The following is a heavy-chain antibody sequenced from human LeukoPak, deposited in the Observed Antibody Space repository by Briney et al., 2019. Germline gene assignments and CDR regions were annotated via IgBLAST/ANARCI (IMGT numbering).Heavy chain of an antibody. CDR3: AREGRRFNFDY. V-gene: IGHV4-30-4*01. D-gene: IGHD3-3*01. CDR2: IYCSGST. J-gene: IGHJ4*02. Sequence: SETLSLTCTVSGGSISSGDYYWSWIRRAPGKGLEWIGYIYCSGSTYYNPSLKSRVTISVDSSKNQLSLNLYSVTAADTAVYYCAREGRRFNFDYWGQGTLVTVSS. CDR1: GGSISSGDYY.